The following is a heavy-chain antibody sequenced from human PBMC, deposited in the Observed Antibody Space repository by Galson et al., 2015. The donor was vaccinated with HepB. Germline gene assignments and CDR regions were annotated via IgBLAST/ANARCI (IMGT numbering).Heavy chain of an antibody. CDR1: GGPIGDTAVY. CDR3: ARVMPTIYWFDP. Sequence: TLSLTCTVSGGPIGDTAVYWSWIRQYPGKGLEWIGCIHHTGSTYYNPSLESRALISVDASKSQFSLTLRSVSAADTAIYYCARVMPTIYWFDPWGQGTLVTVSS. J-gene: IGHJ5*02. D-gene: IGHD5-24*01. CDR2: IHHTGST. V-gene: IGHV4-31*03.